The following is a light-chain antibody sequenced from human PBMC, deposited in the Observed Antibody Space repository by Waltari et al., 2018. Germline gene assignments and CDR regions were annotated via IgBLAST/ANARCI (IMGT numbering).Light chain of an antibody. V-gene: IGKV3-11*01. J-gene: IGKJ1*01. CDR3: HQRSSWPRT. CDR1: QTVVTP. Sequence: EIVLTQSPGTLSLSPGESATLSCRASQTVVTPATWYQQKPGQAPRLLIYGVSNRATPIPGRFSGSGSGTEFTLTISSLEPEEIAVYYWHQRSSWPRTFGQGTKLELK. CDR2: GVS.